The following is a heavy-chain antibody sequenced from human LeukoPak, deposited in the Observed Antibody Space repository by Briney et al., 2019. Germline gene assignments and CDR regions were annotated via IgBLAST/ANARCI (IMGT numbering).Heavy chain of an antibody. CDR1: GGSISGYY. Sequence: SETLSLTCTVSGGSISGYYWSWSRQPPGKGLEWIGYIFYSGSTNYNPSLKSRVTISVDTSKNQFSLKLSSVTAADTAVYYCARGEWDLLFDYWGQGTLVTVSS. V-gene: IGHV4-59*01. CDR3: ARGEWDLLFDY. D-gene: IGHD1-26*01. J-gene: IGHJ4*02. CDR2: IFYSGST.